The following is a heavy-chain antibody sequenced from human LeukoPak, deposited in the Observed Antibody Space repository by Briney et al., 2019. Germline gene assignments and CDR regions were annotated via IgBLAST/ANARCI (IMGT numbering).Heavy chain of an antibody. CDR3: ARAPPKGILTGYCLLDY. J-gene: IGHJ4*02. V-gene: IGHV1-8*01. D-gene: IGHD3-9*01. Sequence: ASVKVSCKASGYTFTRYDINWERQATGQGLEWMGWMNPNSGNTGYAQKFQGRVTMTRNTSISTAYMELSSLRSEDTAVYYCARAPPKGILTGYCLLDYWGQGTLVTVSS. CDR2: MNPNSGNT. CDR1: GYTFTRYD.